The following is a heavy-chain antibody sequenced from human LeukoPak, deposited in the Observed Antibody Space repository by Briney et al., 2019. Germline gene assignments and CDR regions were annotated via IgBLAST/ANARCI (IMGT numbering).Heavy chain of an antibody. D-gene: IGHD2-15*01. CDR1: GFTFSSYA. CDR2: ISGSGGST. CDR3: AKGGGWLYYFDY. V-gene: IGHV3-23*01. J-gene: IGHJ4*02. Sequence: GGSLRLSCAASGFTFSSYAMSWVRQAPGKGLEWVSGISGSGGSTYYADSVKGRLTISRDNSKNTLYLQMNSLRAEDTAVYYCAKGGGWLYYFDYWGQGTLVTVSS.